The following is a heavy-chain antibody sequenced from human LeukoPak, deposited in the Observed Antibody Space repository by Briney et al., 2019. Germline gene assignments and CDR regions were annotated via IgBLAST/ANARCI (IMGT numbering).Heavy chain of an antibody. CDR3: AREITRTGEYSSRDSPSGL. Sequence: SETLSLTCTVSGGSISSGGYYWSWIRQPPGKGLEWIGYIYHSGSTYYNPSLKSRVTISVDRSKNQFSLKLSSVTAADTAVYYCAREITRTGEYSSRDSPSGLWGRGTLATVSS. J-gene: IGHJ2*01. CDR2: IYHSGST. CDR1: GGSISSGGYY. V-gene: IGHV4-30-2*01. D-gene: IGHD6-13*01.